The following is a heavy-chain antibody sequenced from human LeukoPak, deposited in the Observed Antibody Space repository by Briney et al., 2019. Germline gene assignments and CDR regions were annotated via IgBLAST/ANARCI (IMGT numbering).Heavy chain of an antibody. J-gene: IGHJ4*02. V-gene: IGHV3-20*04. D-gene: IGHD4-17*01. CDR3: ASLVTTSSPFDY. CDR1: GFTFDDYG. Sequence: GGSLRLSCAASGFTFDDYGMSWVRQAPGKGLEWVSGINWNGGSTGYADSVKGRFTTSRDNAKNSLYLQMNSLRAEDTALYYCASLVTTSSPFDYWGQGTLVTVSS. CDR2: INWNGGST.